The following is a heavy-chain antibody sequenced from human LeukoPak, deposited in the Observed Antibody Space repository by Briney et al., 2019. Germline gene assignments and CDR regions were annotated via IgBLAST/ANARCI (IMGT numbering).Heavy chain of an antibody. J-gene: IGHJ4*02. V-gene: IGHV4-59*01. CDR1: GGSMSPYY. CDR3: ARVGDWNDLVY. CDR2: ILYSGTTT. D-gene: IGHD1-1*01. Sequence: SETLSLTCTVSGGSMSPYYWSWIRQTPGKGLEWIGYILYSGTTTNYNPSLKSRVTISVDTSKNQFSLKLSSVTDADTALYYCARVGDWNDLVYWGQGTLVTVSS.